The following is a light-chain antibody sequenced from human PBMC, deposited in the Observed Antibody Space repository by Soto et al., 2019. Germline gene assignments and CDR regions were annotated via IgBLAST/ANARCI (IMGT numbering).Light chain of an antibody. CDR3: QQYDNWPPFT. J-gene: IGKJ3*01. CDR2: GAS. Sequence: EIVMTRSPVTLSVSPGERATLSCRASQSVSSKLAWYQQKPGQAPRLLISGASARATGVPDRFSGSGSGTEFTLTISSLQSEDSAVYYCQQYDNWPPFTFGPGTKVDIK. CDR1: QSVSSK. V-gene: IGKV3-15*01.